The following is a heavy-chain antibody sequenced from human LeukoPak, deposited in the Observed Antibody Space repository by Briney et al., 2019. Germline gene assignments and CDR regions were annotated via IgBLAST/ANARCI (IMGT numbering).Heavy chain of an antibody. D-gene: IGHD1-1*01. J-gene: IGHJ6*03. CDR2: INHSGST. Sequence: PSETLSLTCAVYGGSFSGYYWSWIRQPPGKGLEWIREINHSGSTNYNPSLKSRVTISVDTSKNQFSLKLSSVTAADTAVYYCAKRAYYYYYMDVWGKGTTVTISS. CDR1: GGSFSGYY. V-gene: IGHV4-34*01. CDR3: AKRAYYYYYMDV.